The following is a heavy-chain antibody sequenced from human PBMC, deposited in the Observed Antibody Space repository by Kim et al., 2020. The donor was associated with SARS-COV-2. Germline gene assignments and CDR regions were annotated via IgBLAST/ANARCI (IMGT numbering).Heavy chain of an antibody. J-gene: IGHJ6*02. CDR2: IMPIFGTS. D-gene: IGHD2-8*01. CDR3: VNPTGNVDV. V-gene: IGHV1-69*13. Sequence: SVKVSCKASGDTYSNYAITWERQAPGQGLEWMGDIMPIFGTSNYAQKFQDRIVFTADGSTNTAYMELSSLRYEDTAVYYCVNPTGNVDVWGQGTAITVSS. CDR1: GDTYSNYA.